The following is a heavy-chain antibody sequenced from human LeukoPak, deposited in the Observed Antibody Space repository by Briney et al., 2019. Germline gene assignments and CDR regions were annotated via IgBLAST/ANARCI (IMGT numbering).Heavy chain of an antibody. CDR1: GFTFNKYG. Sequence: PGGSLRLSCAASGFTFNKYGMHWVRQAPGKGLEWVAVISNDGSHRNDADSVKGRFAISRDNSKNTLYLQMNSLRVEDTAVYYCAKEGSSSSWYYYGLDVWGQGTTVTVSS. J-gene: IGHJ6*02. CDR3: AKEGSSSSWYYYGLDV. D-gene: IGHD6-6*01. CDR2: ISNDGSHR. V-gene: IGHV3-30*18.